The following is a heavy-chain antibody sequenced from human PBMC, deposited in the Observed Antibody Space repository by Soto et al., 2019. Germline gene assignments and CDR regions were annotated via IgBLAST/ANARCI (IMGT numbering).Heavy chain of an antibody. CDR2: FDPEDGET. Sequence: GASVKVSCKASGYTLTELSMHWVRQAPGKGLEWMGGFDPEDGETIYAQKFQGRVTMTEDTSTDTAYMELSSLRSEDTAVYYCAIRSGSYYNWFDPWGQGTLVTVSS. V-gene: IGHV1-24*01. CDR3: AIRSGSYYNWFDP. J-gene: IGHJ5*02. CDR1: GYTLTELS. D-gene: IGHD3-10*01.